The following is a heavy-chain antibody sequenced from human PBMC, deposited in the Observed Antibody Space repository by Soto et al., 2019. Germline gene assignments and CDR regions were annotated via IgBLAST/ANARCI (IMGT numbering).Heavy chain of an antibody. Sequence: DVQLVESGGGLVKPGGSLRLSCAASGFNFHTYTMTWVRQAPGKGLEWVSYISGTSETIFYADSVKGRFTISRDNAKNSLYLQLNSLRDDETAVYDCATGYCLSDNCHFTHWGQGTLVTVSS. J-gene: IGHJ4*02. CDR3: ATGYCLSDNCHFTH. D-gene: IGHD2-2*03. CDR2: ISGTSETI. CDR1: GFNFHTYT. V-gene: IGHV3-48*02.